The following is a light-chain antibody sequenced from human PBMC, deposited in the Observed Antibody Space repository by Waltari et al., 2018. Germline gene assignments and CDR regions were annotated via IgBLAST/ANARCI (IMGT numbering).Light chain of an antibody. Sequence: QSALTQPPSVSGSPGQSVTISCSGTSSEVGTYNRVSWYQQPPGTAPKLIIFDLSSRPSGVPDRFSGSKSGSTASLTISVLQAEDEGDYYCSSYTPSGTLVFGGGTKLTVL. CDR3: SSYTPSGTLV. CDR2: DLS. J-gene: IGLJ2*01. V-gene: IGLV2-18*02. CDR1: SSEVGTYNR.